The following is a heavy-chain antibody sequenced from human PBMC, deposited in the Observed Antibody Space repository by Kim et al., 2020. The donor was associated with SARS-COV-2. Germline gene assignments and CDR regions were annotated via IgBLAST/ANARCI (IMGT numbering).Heavy chain of an antibody. V-gene: IGHV1-18*04. Sequence: ASVKVSCKASGYTFTSYGISWVRQAPGQGLEWMGWISAYNGNTNYAQQLQGRVTMTTDTSTSTAYMELRSLRSDDTAVYYCARDPLRYCSSTSCKPGPLDAFDIWGQGTMVTVSS. CDR3: ARDPLRYCSSTSCKPGPLDAFDI. J-gene: IGHJ3*02. CDR1: GYTFTSYG. CDR2: ISAYNGNT. D-gene: IGHD2-2*01.